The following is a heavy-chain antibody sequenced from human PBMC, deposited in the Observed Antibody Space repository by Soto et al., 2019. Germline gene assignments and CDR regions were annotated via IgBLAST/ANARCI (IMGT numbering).Heavy chain of an antibody. D-gene: IGHD6-19*01. J-gene: IGHJ4*02. CDR1: GGSISSGDYY. CDR2: IYYSGST. Sequence: SETLSLTCTVSGGSISSGDYYWSWIRQPPGKGLEWIGYIYYSGSTYYNPSLKSRVTISVDTSKNQFSLKLSSVTAADTAVYDCARGYRSGWYDYWGQGTLVTVAS. CDR3: ARGYRSGWYDY. V-gene: IGHV4-30-4*01.